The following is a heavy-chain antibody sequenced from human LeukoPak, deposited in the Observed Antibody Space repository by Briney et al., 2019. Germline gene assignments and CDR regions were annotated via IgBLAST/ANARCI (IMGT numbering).Heavy chain of an antibody. J-gene: IGHJ4*02. V-gene: IGHV4-61*02. Sequence: SETLSLTCTVSGGSISSGSYYWSWIRQPAGKGLEWIGRIYTSGSTNYNPSLKSRVTISVDTSKNQFSLKLSSVTAADTAVYYCARDRGTWNDDGFDYWGQGTLVTVSS. CDR1: GGSISSGSYY. CDR2: IYTSGST. D-gene: IGHD1-1*01. CDR3: ARDRGTWNDDGFDY.